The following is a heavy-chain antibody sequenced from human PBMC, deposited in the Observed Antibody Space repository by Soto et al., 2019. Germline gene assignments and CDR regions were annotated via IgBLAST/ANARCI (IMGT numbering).Heavy chain of an antibody. CDR2: ISSSGSTI. CDR3: AGEELPDY. CDR1: GFTFSKYS. Sequence: AGGSLRPSCAASGFTFSKYSMSWGRQAPGKGMGRVSYISSSGSTIYYADSVKGRFTISRDNAKNSLYLQMNSLRAEDTAVYYCAGEELPDYWGQGTLVTVSS. D-gene: IGHD3-10*01. V-gene: IGHV3-48*03. J-gene: IGHJ4*02.